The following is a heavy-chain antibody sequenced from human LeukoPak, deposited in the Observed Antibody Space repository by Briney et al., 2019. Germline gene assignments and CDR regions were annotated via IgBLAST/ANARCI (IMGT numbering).Heavy chain of an antibody. CDR1: GFTFSSYA. J-gene: IGHJ4*02. CDR3: AKSSTYSGSLIDY. D-gene: IGHD1-26*01. V-gene: IGHV3-23*01. Sequence: GGSLRLSCAASGFTFSSYAMSWVRQAPGKGLEWVSSICGSGGSTYYADSVKGRFTISRDNSKNTLYLQVNSLRAEDTAVYYCAKSSTYSGSLIDYWGQGTLVSVSS. CDR2: ICGSGGST.